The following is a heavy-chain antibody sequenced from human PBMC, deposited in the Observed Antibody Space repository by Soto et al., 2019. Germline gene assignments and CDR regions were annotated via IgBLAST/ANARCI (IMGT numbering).Heavy chain of an antibody. CDR1: GYTFSDYY. Sequence: QVQLVESGGDLVKPGGSLRLSCAASGYTFSDYYMSWIRQAPGKGLEWISYIDTSSTKIYYADSVKGRFTITRDNAKNSLYLEMNSLRDEYTAVYYCASHYDMWSGYLSPVDYWGQGTLVTVSS. J-gene: IGHJ4*02. V-gene: IGHV3-11*01. CDR3: ASHYDMWSGYLSPVDY. CDR2: IDTSSTKI. D-gene: IGHD3-3*01.